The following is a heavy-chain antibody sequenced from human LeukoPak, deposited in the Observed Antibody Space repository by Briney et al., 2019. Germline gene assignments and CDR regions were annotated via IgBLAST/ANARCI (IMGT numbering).Heavy chain of an antibody. CDR3: ARGPHCSGGSCQFADY. D-gene: IGHD2-15*01. J-gene: IGHJ4*02. CDR1: GGSINPYY. CDR2: IYYSGSA. V-gene: IGHV4-59*01. Sequence: PSETLSLTCTVSGGSINPYYWNWIRQPPGKELEWIGYIYYSGSAKYNPPLESRITMSVDTSKNQFSLTLSSVTAADTAVYYCARGPHCSGGSCQFADYWGQGTLVTVSS.